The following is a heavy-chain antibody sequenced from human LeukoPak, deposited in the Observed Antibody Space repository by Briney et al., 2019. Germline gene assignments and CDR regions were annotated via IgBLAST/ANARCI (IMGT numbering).Heavy chain of an antibody. Sequence: GGSLRLSCAASGFTFSSYAMHWVRQAPGKGLEYVSAISSNGGSTYYANSVKGRFTISRDNSKNTLYLQMNSLRAEDTAVYYCAKDLIAAAGTGGYYYYYMDVWGKGTTVTISS. J-gene: IGHJ6*03. D-gene: IGHD6-13*01. CDR1: GFTFSSYA. CDR3: AKDLIAAAGTGGYYYYYMDV. V-gene: IGHV3-64*01. CDR2: ISSNGGST.